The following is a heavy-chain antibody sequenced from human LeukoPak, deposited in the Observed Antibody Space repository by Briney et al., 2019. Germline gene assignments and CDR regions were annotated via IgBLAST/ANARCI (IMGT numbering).Heavy chain of an antibody. CDR1: GGSISSYY. Sequence: PSETLSLTCTVSGGSISSYYWTWIRQPPGKGLEWIGYIYYSGSTNYNPSLKSRVTISVDTSKNQFSLKLSSVTAADTAVYYCASANYYYYYYMDVWGKGTTVTVSS. J-gene: IGHJ6*03. V-gene: IGHV4-59*01. CDR3: ASANYYYYYYMDV. CDR2: IYYSGST.